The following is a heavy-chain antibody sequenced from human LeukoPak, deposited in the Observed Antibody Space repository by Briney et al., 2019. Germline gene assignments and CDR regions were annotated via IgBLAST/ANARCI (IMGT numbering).Heavy chain of an antibody. CDR1: GISISSGYY. CDR2: IYHSGST. Sequence: SETLSLTCTVSGISISSGYYWGWIRQPPGQGLEWIGSIYHSGSTYYNPSLKSRVTISVDTSKNQFSLKLSSVTAADTAVYYCARTSQGCSSTSCYYYYYMDVWGKGTTVTVSS. CDR3: ARTSQGCSSTSCYYYYYMDV. J-gene: IGHJ6*03. V-gene: IGHV4-38-2*02. D-gene: IGHD2-2*01.